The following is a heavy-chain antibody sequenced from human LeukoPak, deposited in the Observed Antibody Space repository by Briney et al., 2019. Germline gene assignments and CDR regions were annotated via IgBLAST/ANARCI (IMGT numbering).Heavy chain of an antibody. J-gene: IGHJ4*02. CDR2: INPNSGDT. CDR3: ARGEYYYDSSGYSFDY. Sequence: ASVKVSCKASGYTFTGYHMHWVRQAPGQGLEWMGRINPNSGDTNYAQKFQGRVTMTRDTSISTAYMELSRLRSDDTAVYYCARGEYYYDSSGYSFDYWGQGTLVTVSS. CDR1: GYTFTGYH. D-gene: IGHD3-22*01. V-gene: IGHV1-2*06.